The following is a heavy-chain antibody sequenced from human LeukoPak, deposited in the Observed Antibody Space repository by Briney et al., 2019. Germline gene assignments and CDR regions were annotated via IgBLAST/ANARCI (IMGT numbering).Heavy chain of an antibody. J-gene: IGHJ4*02. D-gene: IGHD6-19*01. Sequence: PGGSLRLSCAASGFTFSNWAMTWVRQAPGKGLEWVSTITDSGGSTYYADSAKGRFTMSRDNSKNTLYLQMNSLRVEDTAIYYCARDGSGWSRDCWGQGTLVTVSS. CDR3: ARDGSGWSRDC. CDR1: GFTFSNWA. CDR2: ITDSGGST. V-gene: IGHV3-23*01.